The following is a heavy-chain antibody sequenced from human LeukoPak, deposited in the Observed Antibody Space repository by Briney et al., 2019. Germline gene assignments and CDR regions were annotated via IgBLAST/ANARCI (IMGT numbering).Heavy chain of an antibody. CDR2: INAANGST. V-gene: IGHV1-3*01. J-gene: IGHJ4*02. CDR3: AGTYYYDSSGYYPAFDY. CDR1: GYSFTDYA. D-gene: IGHD3-22*01. Sequence: ASVKVSCKASGYSFTDYAMHWVRQAPGQRPEWMGWINAANGSTKYSQKFQGRVTITRDTSASRAYMELSSLRSEDTAVYYCAGTYYYDSSGYYPAFDYWGQGTLVTVSS.